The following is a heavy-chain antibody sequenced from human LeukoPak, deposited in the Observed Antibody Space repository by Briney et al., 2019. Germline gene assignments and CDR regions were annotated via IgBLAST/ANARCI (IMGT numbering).Heavy chain of an antibody. CDR3: ARVRGAGLVY. V-gene: IGHV4-59*01. Sequence: PSETLSLTCTVSGGSISSYYWSWIRQPPGKGLEWIGYVYYSGSTNYNPSLKSRVTISVDTSKNQFSLNLSSVTAADTAVYFCARVRGAGLVYWGQGTLVTVSS. CDR1: GGSISSYY. J-gene: IGHJ4*02. CDR2: VYYSGST. D-gene: IGHD4/OR15-4a*01.